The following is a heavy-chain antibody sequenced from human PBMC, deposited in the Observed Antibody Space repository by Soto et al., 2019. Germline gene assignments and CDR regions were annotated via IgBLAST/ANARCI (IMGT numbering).Heavy chain of an antibody. V-gene: IGHV3-23*01. CDR1: GFTFSSYA. CDR2: ISGSGGST. CDR3: AKVGGYSYGYLDY. D-gene: IGHD5-18*01. J-gene: IGHJ4*02. Sequence: EVQLLESGGGLVQPGGSLRLSCAASGFTFSSYAMSWVRQAPGKGLEWVSAISGSGGSTYYADSVKGRFTISRDNPKNTLYLQMNSLRAEDTAVYYCAKVGGYSYGYLDYWGQGTLVTVSS.